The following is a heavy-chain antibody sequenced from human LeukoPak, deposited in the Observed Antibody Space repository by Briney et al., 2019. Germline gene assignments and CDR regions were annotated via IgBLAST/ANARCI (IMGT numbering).Heavy chain of an antibody. Sequence: GGSLRLSCAGPGFTFSSYAMSWVRQAPGKGLEWVSALSGSGGGTYYADSVKGRFTISRDNSKNTLYLQVNSLRAEDTAVYYCAKLGKTENHYGSGRFSYYYYMDVWGKGTTVTISS. CDR3: AKLGKTENHYGSGRFSYYYYMDV. V-gene: IGHV3-23*01. J-gene: IGHJ6*03. D-gene: IGHD3-10*01. CDR1: GFTFSSYA. CDR2: LSGSGGGT.